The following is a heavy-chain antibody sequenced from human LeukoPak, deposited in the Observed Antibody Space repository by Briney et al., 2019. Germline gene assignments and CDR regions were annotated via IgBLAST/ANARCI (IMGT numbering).Heavy chain of an antibody. CDR2: IIPILGIA. D-gene: IGHD3-10*01. CDR1: GGTFSSYA. J-gene: IGHJ4*02. Sequence: SVKVSCKAFGGTFSSYAISWVRQAPGQGLEWMGRIIPILGIADYAQKLQGRVTITADKSTSAAYMELSSLRSEDTAVYYCASGDYYGSGDYNDYWGQGTLVTVSS. V-gene: IGHV1-69*04. CDR3: ASGDYYGSGDYNDY.